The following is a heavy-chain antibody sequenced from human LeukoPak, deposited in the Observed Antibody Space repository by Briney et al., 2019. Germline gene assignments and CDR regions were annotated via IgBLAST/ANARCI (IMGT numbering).Heavy chain of an antibody. D-gene: IGHD6-19*01. V-gene: IGHV3-30*18. CDR3: AKVARIWYASGWFDWYFDL. CDR1: GFVFSSYG. CDR2: MSHDGKTI. Sequence: PGRSLRLSCAASGFVFSSYGVHWVRQAPGKGLEWVAVMSHDGKTIYYADSVKGRFTISRDNSNDTLSLHMSSLRADDTAVYFCAKVARIWYASGWFDWYFDLWGRGILVTVSS. J-gene: IGHJ2*01.